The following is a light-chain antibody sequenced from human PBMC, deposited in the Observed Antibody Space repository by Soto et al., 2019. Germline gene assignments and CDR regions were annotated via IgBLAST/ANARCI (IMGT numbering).Light chain of an antibody. CDR3: QQYNNWPLT. J-gene: IGKJ4*01. CDR1: QSVSNN. CDR2: GAS. V-gene: IGKV3D-15*01. Sequence: EIVLTQSPGTLSLSPGERATLSCRASQSVSNNYLAWYQQKPGQAPRLLIYGASNRATGIPDRFSGSGSGTDFTLTISSLQSEDFTVYYCQQYNNWPLTFGGGTKVDIK.